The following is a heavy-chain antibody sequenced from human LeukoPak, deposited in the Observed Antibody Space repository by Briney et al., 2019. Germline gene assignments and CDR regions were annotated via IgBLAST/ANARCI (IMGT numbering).Heavy chain of an antibody. D-gene: IGHD3-22*01. V-gene: IGHV1-2*02. Sequence: GASVKVSCKASGYTFTGYYMHWVRQAPGQGLEWMGWINPNSGGTNYAQNFQGRVTMTRDTSISTAYMELSRLRSDDTAVYYCARGRYYYDSSGFRFDYWGQGTLVTVSS. J-gene: IGHJ4*02. CDR1: GYTFTGYY. CDR2: INPNSGGT. CDR3: ARGRYYYDSSGFRFDY.